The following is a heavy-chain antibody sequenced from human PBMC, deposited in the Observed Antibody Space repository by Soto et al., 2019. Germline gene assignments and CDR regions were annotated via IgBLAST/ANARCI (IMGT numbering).Heavy chain of an antibody. J-gene: IGHJ4*02. Sequence: VQLVESGGGLVQPGGSLRLSCAASGFTFSSYGMHWVRQAPGKGLEWVAVISYDGSNKYYADSVKGRFTISRDNSKNTLYLQMNSLRAEDTAVYYCAKQGYGDYEWNPELEYWGQGTLVTVSS. CDR1: GFTFSSYG. V-gene: IGHV3-30*18. CDR2: ISYDGSNK. D-gene: IGHD4-17*01. CDR3: AKQGYGDYEWNPELEY.